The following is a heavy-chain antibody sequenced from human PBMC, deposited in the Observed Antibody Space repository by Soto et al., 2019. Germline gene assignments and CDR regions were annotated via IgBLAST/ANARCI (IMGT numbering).Heavy chain of an antibody. V-gene: IGHV3-30-3*01. CDR1: GFTFSSYA. J-gene: IGHJ4*02. Sequence: GGSLRLSCAASGFTFSSYAMHWVRQAPGKGLEWVAVISYDGSNKYYADSVKGRFTISRDNSKNTLYLQMNSLRAEDTAVYYCARDTAGLITFGGPIDYWGQGTLVTVSS. CDR2: ISYDGSNK. CDR3: ARDTAGLITFGGPIDY. D-gene: IGHD3-16*01.